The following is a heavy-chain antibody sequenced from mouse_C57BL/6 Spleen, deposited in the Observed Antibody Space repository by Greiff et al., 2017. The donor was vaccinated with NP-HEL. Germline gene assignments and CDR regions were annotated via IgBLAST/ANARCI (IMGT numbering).Heavy chain of an antibody. CDR3: ARLTGTDYFDY. CDR1: GYTFTSYW. CDR2: IHPNSGST. D-gene: IGHD4-1*01. J-gene: IGHJ2*01. V-gene: IGHV1-64*01. Sequence: QVQLQQPGAELVKPGASVKLSCKASGYTFTSYWMHWVKQRPGQGLEWIGMIHPNSGSTNYNEKFKSKATLTVDKSSSTAYMQLSSLTSEDSAVYYCARLTGTDYFDYWGQGTTLTVSS.